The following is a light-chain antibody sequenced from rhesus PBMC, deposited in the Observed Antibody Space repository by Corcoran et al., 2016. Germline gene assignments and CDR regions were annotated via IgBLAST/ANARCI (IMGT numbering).Light chain of an antibody. V-gene: IGKV1-22*01. CDR1: QSISSW. CDR2: KAT. Sequence: DIQMTQSPSSLSASVGDTVTITCRASQSISSWLDWYQQKPGKAPKLLIYKATSLQSGVPSRVSGSGSWTDFTLTIRSLQPEDFATYYCLQYSSSPYSFGQGTKVEIK. CDR3: LQYSSSPYS. J-gene: IGKJ2*01.